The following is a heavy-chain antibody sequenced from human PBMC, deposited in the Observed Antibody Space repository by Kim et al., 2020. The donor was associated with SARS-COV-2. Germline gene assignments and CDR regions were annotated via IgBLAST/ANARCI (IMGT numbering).Heavy chain of an antibody. CDR2: IYYSGST. J-gene: IGHJ4*02. D-gene: IGHD3-16*02. CDR1: GGSISSGGYY. Sequence: SETLSLTCTVSGGSISSGGYYWSWIRQNPGKGLEWIGYIYYSGSTYYNPSLKSRVTISVDTAKNQFSLKLSSVTAADTAVYYCARGPRGGVITFGGVIPGGSDYWGQGTLVTVSS. CDR3: ARGPRGGVITFGGVIPGGSDY. V-gene: IGHV4-31*03.